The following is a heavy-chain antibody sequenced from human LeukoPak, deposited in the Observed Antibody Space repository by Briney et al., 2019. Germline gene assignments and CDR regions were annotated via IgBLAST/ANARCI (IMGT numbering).Heavy chain of an antibody. D-gene: IGHD3-10*01. V-gene: IGHV3-23*01. J-gene: IGHJ4*02. CDR3: AKERGSGSYYNVVFDY. Sequence: GGSLRLSCAASGFTFSSYAMSWVRQAPGKGLEWVSAISGSGGSTYYADSVKGRFTIPRDNSKNTLYLQMNSLRAEDTAVYYCAKERGSGSYYNVVFDYWGQGTLVTVSS. CDR1: GFTFSSYA. CDR2: ISGSGGST.